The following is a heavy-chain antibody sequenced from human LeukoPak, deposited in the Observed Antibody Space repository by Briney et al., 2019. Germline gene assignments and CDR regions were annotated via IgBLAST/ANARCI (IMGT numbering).Heavy chain of an antibody. CDR3: SGRDSSRSPRAY. V-gene: IGHV3-7*01. Sequence: QPGGSLRLSCAASGLTFTDFWMNWVRQAPGGGLEWVANIKPDGSEKYYVDSVKGRFAISRDNAKNEVYLEMNSLRAEDTGVYYCSGRDSSRSPRAYWGQGTLVIVSS. CDR1: GLTFTDFW. CDR2: IKPDGSEK. D-gene: IGHD2-2*01. J-gene: IGHJ4*02.